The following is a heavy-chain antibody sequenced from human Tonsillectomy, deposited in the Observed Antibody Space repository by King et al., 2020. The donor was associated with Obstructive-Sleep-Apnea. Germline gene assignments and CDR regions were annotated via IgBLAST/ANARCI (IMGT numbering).Heavy chain of an antibody. CDR2: INTGGGTT. CDR1: GFTFSNYA. Sequence: LVESGGGLVQPGGSLRLSCAASGFTFSNYAMSWVRQAPGKGLEWVSAINTGGGTTYYADSVKGRFTISRDNSKNTLYLHMNSLRAEDTAVYYCAKRVDTAMVFDYWGQGTLVTVSS. V-gene: IGHV3-23*04. J-gene: IGHJ4*02. D-gene: IGHD5-18*01. CDR3: AKRVDTAMVFDY.